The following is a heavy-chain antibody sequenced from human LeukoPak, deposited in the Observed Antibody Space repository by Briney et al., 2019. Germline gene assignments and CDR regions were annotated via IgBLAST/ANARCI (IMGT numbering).Heavy chain of an antibody. CDR3: AKVGGGRVLGSSWHYTTGLSSYYFDY. CDR1: GLTFSSYS. D-gene: IGHD6-13*01. J-gene: IGHJ4*02. CDR2: ISSSSSYI. Sequence: GGSLRLSCAASGLTFSSYSMNWVRQAPGKGLEWVSSISSSSSYIYYADSVKGRFTISRDNAKNSLYLQMNSLRAEDTAVYYCAKVGGGRVLGSSWHYTTGLSSYYFDYWGQGTLVTVSS. V-gene: IGHV3-21*01.